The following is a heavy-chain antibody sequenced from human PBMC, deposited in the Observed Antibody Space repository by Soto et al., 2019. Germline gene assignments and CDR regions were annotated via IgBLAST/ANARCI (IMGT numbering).Heavy chain of an antibody. J-gene: IGHJ4*02. V-gene: IGHV3-23*01. CDR1: GFTFSSYA. CDR3: AKTASMTIRDGFAH. Sequence: EVQVLESGGGLVQPGGSLRLSCAASGFTFSSYAMSWVHQAPGQGLEWVSAISGSGSNPYYADSVKGRFTISRDNSKNTLYLQMNSLRAEDTALYYCAKTASMTIRDGFAHWGQGTLVTVSS. CDR2: ISGSGSNP. D-gene: IGHD4-17*01.